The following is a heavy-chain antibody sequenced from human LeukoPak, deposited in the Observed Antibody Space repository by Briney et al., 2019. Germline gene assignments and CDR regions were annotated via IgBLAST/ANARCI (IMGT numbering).Heavy chain of an antibody. D-gene: IGHD2-2*01. CDR3: ARDQGDYYCTSTTCSGGAFDF. Sequence: ASVKVSCKASGYSFTGYYLNWVRQAPGQGLEWMGWINSHSGDTKYAQKFQGRVTMTRDTSISTAYMELSSLMSDDMAVYYCARDQGDYYCTSTTCSGGAFDFWGQGTMVTVSS. CDR2: INSHSGDT. CDR1: GYSFTGYY. J-gene: IGHJ3*01. V-gene: IGHV1-2*02.